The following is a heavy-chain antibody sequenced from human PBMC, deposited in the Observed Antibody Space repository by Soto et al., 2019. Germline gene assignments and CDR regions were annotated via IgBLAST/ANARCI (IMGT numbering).Heavy chain of an antibody. V-gene: IGHV4-38-2*01. CDR1: GYSISSGYY. J-gene: IGHJ4*02. D-gene: IGHD3-10*01. Sequence: SETLSLTCAVSGYSISSGYYWGWIRQPPGKGLEWIGSIYHSGSTYYNPSLKSRVTISVDTSKNQFSLKLSSVTAADTAVYYCASGPRGDYFDYWGQGTLVTVSS. CDR3: ASGPRGDYFDY. CDR2: IYHSGST.